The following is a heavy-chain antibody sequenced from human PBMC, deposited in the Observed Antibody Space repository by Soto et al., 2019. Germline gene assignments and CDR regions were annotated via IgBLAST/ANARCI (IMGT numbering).Heavy chain of an antibody. J-gene: IGHJ4*02. CDR2: FDPEDGGT. D-gene: IGHD6-19*01. CDR3: ATISPSAGMSFDY. CDR1: GYTLTELS. Sequence: ASVKVSCKVSGYTLTELSMHWVRQAPGKGLEWMGGFDPEDGGTIYAQKFQGRVTMTEDTSTDTAYMELSSLRSEDTAVYYCATISPSAGMSFDYWGQGTLVTVSS. V-gene: IGHV1-24*01.